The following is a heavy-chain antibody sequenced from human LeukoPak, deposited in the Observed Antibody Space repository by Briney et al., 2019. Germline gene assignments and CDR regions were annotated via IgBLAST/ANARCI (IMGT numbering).Heavy chain of an antibody. Sequence: PSETLSLTCTVSGGSISSYYWSWIRQPPGKGLEWIGYIYYSGSTNYNPSLKSRVTISVDTSMNQFSLKLSSVTAADTAVYYCARETVTTVLDYWGQGTLVTVSS. CDR3: ARETVTTVLDY. V-gene: IGHV4-59*12. D-gene: IGHD4-17*01. CDR2: IYYSGST. J-gene: IGHJ4*02. CDR1: GGSISSYY.